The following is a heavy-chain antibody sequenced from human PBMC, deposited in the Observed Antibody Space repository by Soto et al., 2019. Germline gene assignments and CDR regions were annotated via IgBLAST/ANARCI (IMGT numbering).Heavy chain of an antibody. CDR1: GFSLNSRGVG. D-gene: IGHD1-26*01. CDR2: VYWDDDK. V-gene: IGHV2-5*02. CDR3: VHRGAVDETGMGFDF. Sequence: QITLRESGPALVKPTQTLTLTCTFSGFSLNSRGVGVGWVRQPPGKALEWLAIVYWDDDKRYRPSLRSRLSIMKDTPKNQVVLTLTNTDPVDTATYYGVHRGAVDETGMGFDFWGQGSLVTVSS. J-gene: IGHJ4*02.